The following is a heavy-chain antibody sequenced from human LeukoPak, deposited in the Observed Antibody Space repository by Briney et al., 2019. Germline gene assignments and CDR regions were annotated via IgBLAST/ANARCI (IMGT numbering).Heavy chain of an antibody. CDR1: GFTFSSYA. CDR3: GKNSGYDTKAAVFDY. V-gene: IGHV3-23*01. Sequence: PGGSLRLSCAASGFTFSSYAMSWVRQAPGKGLEWVSAISGSGGSTYYADSVKGRFTISRDNSKNTLYLQMNSLRAEDTAVYYCGKNSGYDTKAAVFDYWGQGTLVTVSS. D-gene: IGHD5-12*01. CDR2: ISGSGGST. J-gene: IGHJ4*02.